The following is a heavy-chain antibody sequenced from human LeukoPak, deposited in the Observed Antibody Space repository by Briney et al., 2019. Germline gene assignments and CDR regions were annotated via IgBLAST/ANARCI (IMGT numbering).Heavy chain of an antibody. D-gene: IGHD2-21*01. CDR1: GGSISSGSYY. Sequence: PSETLSLTCTVSGGSISSGSYYWSWIRQPAGKGLEWIGSIYYGGSTYNNPSLKSRVTISVDTSKNQFSLKLRYVTAADTAVYFCARDATYSPKGFDPWGQGTLVTVSS. CDR3: ARDATYSPKGFDP. J-gene: IGHJ5*02. V-gene: IGHV4-39*07. CDR2: IYYGGST.